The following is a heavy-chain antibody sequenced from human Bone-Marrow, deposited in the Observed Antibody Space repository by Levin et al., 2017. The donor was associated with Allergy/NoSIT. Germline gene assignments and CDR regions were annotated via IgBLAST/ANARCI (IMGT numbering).Heavy chain of an antibody. CDR3: ARDPRGVVGGIQVALILGGMDV. Sequence: MSGGSLRLSCAASGFTFSSYSMNWVRQAPGKGLEWVSFMSSSSPYIYYADSVKGRFTISRDNAKNSLYLQMTSLRAEDTAVYYCARDPRGVVGGIQVALILGGMDVWGQGTTVTVSS. CDR2: MSSSSPYI. D-gene: IGHD6-19*01. V-gene: IGHV3-21*01. J-gene: IGHJ6*02. CDR1: GFTFSSYS.